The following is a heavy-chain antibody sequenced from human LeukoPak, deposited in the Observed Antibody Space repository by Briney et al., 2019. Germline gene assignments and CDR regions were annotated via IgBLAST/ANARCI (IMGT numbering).Heavy chain of an antibody. CDR2: IYIGGST. CDR3: AGWTTEYFQH. V-gene: IGHV3-53*01. J-gene: IGHJ1*01. Sequence: TGGSLRLSCAASGFTVSSNYMSWVRQAPGKGLEWVSVIYIGGSTYYADSVKGRFTISRDNSKNTLYLQMNSLRAEDTAVYYCAGWTTEYFQHWGQGTLVTVSS. CDR1: GFTVSSNY. D-gene: IGHD3/OR15-3a*01.